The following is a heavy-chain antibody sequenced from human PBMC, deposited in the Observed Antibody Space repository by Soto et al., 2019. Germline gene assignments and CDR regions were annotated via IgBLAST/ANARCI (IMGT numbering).Heavy chain of an antibody. J-gene: IGHJ6*03. Sequence: GASAKVSCKASGDTFTSYAINSVRQATGQGLEWMGWMNPNSGNTGYAQKFQGRVTMTRNTSISTAYMELSSLRSEDTAVYYCARWGRMDMDVWGKGTTVTVSS. CDR1: GDTFTSYA. V-gene: IGHV1-8*01. CDR2: MNPNSGNT. D-gene: IGHD7-27*01. CDR3: ARWGRMDMDV.